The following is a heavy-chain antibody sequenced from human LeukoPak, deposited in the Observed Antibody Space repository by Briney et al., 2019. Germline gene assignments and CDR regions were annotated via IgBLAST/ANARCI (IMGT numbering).Heavy chain of an antibody. Sequence: ASVKVSCKTSGYFFPSYGISWVRQAPGQGLEWIGWITPSNGNTHHAQNFQGRVTVTTDTSTSTVYMELGSLRSDDTAVYYCASTRGYNFRWFDPWGQGTLVTVSS. V-gene: IGHV1-18*01. CDR1: GYFFPSYG. D-gene: IGHD5-24*01. J-gene: IGHJ5*02. CDR2: ITPSNGNT. CDR3: ASTRGYNFRWFDP.